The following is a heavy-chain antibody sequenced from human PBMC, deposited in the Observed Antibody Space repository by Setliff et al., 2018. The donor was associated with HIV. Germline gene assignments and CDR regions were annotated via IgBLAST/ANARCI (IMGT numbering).Heavy chain of an antibody. Sequence: PSETLSLTCTVSGGSISSGSYYWSWIWQPAGKGLEWIGHIYTSGSTNYNPSLKSRVTISVDTSKNQFSLKLSSVTAADTAVYYCARTYSGYDFHYYYMDVWGKGTTVTVSS. CDR3: ARTYSGYDFHYYYMDV. D-gene: IGHD5-12*01. CDR2: IYTSGST. V-gene: IGHV4-61*09. J-gene: IGHJ6*03. CDR1: GGSISSGSYY.